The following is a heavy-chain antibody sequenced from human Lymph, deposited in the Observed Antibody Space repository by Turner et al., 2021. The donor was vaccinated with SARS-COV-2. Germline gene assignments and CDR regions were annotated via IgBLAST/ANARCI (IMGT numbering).Heavy chain of an antibody. CDR1: GYTLPELS. Sequence: QVQLVPSGAEANKPGASVTVSCKVSGYTLPELSMHWVRQTPGKGPEWRGGLDPEDGETVYAQNFQGRVTMTEDTSTDTDYMDLSSLRSEDTAVYYCATAPAAVVTGWFDPWGQGTLVTVSS. J-gene: IGHJ5*02. CDR2: LDPEDGET. V-gene: IGHV1-24*01. CDR3: ATAPAAVVTGWFDP. D-gene: IGHD2-15*01.